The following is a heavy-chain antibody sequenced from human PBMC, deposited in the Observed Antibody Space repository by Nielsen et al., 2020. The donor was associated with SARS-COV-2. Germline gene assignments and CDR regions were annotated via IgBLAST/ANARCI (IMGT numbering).Heavy chain of an antibody. CDR3: ATTYYGSARFDY. D-gene: IGHD3-10*01. V-gene: IGHV1-24*01. CDR2: FDPEDGET. CDR1: GYTLTELS. Sequence: ASVKVSCKVSGYTLTELSMHWVRQAPGKGLEWMGGFDPEDGETIYAQKFQGRVTMTEDTSTDTAYMELSSLRSEDTAVHYCATTYYGSARFDYWGQGTLVTVSS. J-gene: IGHJ4*02.